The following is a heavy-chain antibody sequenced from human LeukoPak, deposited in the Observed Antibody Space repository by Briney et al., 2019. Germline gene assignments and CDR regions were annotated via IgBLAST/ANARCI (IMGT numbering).Heavy chain of an antibody. Sequence: GGSLRLSCAASGFTFSSYEMNWVRQAPGKGLEWVSYISSSGSTIYYADSVKGRFTISRDNAKNSLYLQMNSLRAEDTAMYYCASSRWELAPHDYWGQGTLATVSS. CDR2: ISSSGSTI. D-gene: IGHD1-26*01. CDR1: GFTFSSYE. J-gene: IGHJ4*02. V-gene: IGHV3-48*03. CDR3: ASSRWELAPHDY.